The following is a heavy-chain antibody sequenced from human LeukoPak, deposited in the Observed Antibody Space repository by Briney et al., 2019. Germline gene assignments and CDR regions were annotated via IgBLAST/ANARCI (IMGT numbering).Heavy chain of an antibody. Sequence: PSETLSLTRTVSGGSISSYYWSWIRQPPGKGLEWIGYIYYSGSTNYNPSLKSRVTISVDTSKNQFSLKLSSVTAADTAVYYCARDSSYYDILTGHYYYYGMDVWGKGTTVTVSS. D-gene: IGHD3-9*01. CDR2: IYYSGST. CDR3: ARDSSYYDILTGHYYYYGMDV. V-gene: IGHV4-59*01. CDR1: GGSISSYY. J-gene: IGHJ6*04.